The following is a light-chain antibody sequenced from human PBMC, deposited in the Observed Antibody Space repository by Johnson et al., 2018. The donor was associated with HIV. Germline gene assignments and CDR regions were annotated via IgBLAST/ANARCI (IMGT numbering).Light chain of an antibody. Sequence: QSVLTQSPSVSAAPGQMVSISCSGSSSNIGKNYVSWYQQFPGTAPKLLIHENNKRHSGIPDRFSGSKSGTSATLGITGLQTGDEADYYCGTWDSSLNAYVFGAATKVAVL. CDR2: ENN. CDR1: SSNIGKNY. J-gene: IGLJ1*01. V-gene: IGLV1-51*02. CDR3: GTWDSSLNAYV.